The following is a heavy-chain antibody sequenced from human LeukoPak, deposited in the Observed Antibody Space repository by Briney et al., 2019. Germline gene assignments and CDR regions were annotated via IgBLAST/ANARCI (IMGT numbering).Heavy chain of an antibody. CDR1: GGSISSSGYS. J-gene: IGHJ3*02. V-gene: IGHV4-30-2*01. D-gene: IGHD5-12*01. Sequence: SQTLSLTCAVSGGSISSSGYSWSWIRQPPGKGHEWIGYIYHSGSTYYNPSLKSRVTISVDRSKNQFSLKLSSVTAADTAVYYCARGGYSGYDDAFDIWGQGTMVTVSS. CDR3: ARGGYSGYDDAFDI. CDR2: IYHSGST.